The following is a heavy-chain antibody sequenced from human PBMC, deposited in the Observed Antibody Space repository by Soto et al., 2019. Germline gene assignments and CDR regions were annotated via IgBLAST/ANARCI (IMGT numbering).Heavy chain of an antibody. J-gene: IGHJ4*02. CDR2: ISYYVSNK. V-gene: IGHV3-30*18. Sequence: GGSLRLSCAASGFTVRSCGMQWGHQAPGKGLEWVAVISYYVSNKYYADSVKGRFTISRDNSKNTLYLQMNSLRAEDTAVYYCAKDPMYYYDSSGYFDYWGQGTLVTVSS. CDR1: GFTVRSCG. CDR3: AKDPMYYYDSSGYFDY. D-gene: IGHD3-22*01.